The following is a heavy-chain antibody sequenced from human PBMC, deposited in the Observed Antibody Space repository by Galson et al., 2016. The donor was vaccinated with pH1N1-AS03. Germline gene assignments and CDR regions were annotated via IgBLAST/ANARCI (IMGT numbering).Heavy chain of an antibody. CDR3: ARGGSSGYDSYVDS. V-gene: IGHV4-61*02. CDR1: GGSITSGTYY. D-gene: IGHD5-12*01. J-gene: IGHJ4*02. Sequence: TLSLTCTVSGGSITSGTYYWTWIRRPAGKSLEWFGRVSTSGTTIYNPSLRSRVIISLDTSNNQFSLRLTSVTAADTALYYCARGGSSGYDSYVDSWGQGFLVTVSS. CDR2: VSTSGTT.